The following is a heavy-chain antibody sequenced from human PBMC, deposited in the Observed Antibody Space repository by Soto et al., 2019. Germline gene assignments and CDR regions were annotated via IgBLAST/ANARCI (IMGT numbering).Heavy chain of an antibody. V-gene: IGHV4-59*01. CDR1: GGSISSYF. J-gene: IGHJ5*02. CDR2: IYYRGST. CDR3: ARWFSSGWYGWLDP. D-gene: IGHD6-19*01. Sequence: TSETLSLTCTVSGGSISSYFWSWIRQPPGKGLEWIGYIYYRGSTNYNPSLKSRVTISLDTSKNQFSLRLSSATAADTAVYYCARWFSSGWYGWLDPWGQGTLVTVSS.